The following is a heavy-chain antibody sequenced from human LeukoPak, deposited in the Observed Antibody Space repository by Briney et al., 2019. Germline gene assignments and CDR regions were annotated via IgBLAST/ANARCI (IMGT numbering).Heavy chain of an antibody. CDR3: ARAMSDGYTDY. V-gene: IGHV3-30-3*01. CDR2: ISYDGSNK. Sequence: GGSLRLSCAASGFTFSSYAMHWVRQAPGKGLEWVAVISYDGSNKYYADSVKGRFTISRDNAKNSLYLQMNSLRAEDTAVYYCARAMSDGYTDYWGQGTLVTVSS. J-gene: IGHJ4*02. D-gene: IGHD5-24*01. CDR1: GFTFSSYA.